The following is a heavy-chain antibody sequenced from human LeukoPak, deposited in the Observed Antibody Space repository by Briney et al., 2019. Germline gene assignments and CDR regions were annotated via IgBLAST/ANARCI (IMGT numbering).Heavy chain of an antibody. D-gene: IGHD3-3*01. V-gene: IGHV4-39*01. CDR3: ARHSGLRSPFDP. Sequence: PSETLSLTCTVSGGSISTTNYYWGWIRQPPGRDLEWVGSIYSSGNTYYNPSLESRVTISVDTSKNQLSLKLTSATAADTSVYYCARHSGLRSPFDPWGQGTLVTVSS. CDR1: GGSISTTNYY. CDR2: IYSSGNT. J-gene: IGHJ5*02.